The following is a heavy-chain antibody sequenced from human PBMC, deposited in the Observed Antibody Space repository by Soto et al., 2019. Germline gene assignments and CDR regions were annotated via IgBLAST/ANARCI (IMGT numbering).Heavy chain of an antibody. J-gene: IGHJ1*01. CDR3: ARKIAAAGTGYFQH. CDR2: IYYSGST. D-gene: IGHD6-13*01. CDR1: GGSISSSSYY. V-gene: IGHV4-39*01. Sequence: SETLSLTCTVSGGSISSSSYYWGWIRQPPGKGLEWIGSIYYSGSTYYNPSLKSRVTISVDTSKNQFSLKLSSVTAADTAVYYCARKIAAAGTGYFQHWGQGTLVTVSS.